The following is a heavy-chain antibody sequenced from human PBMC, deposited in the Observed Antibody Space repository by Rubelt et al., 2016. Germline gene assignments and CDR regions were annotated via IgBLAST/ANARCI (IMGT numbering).Heavy chain of an antibody. V-gene: IGHV4-31*03. Sequence: QVQLQESGPGLVKPSQTLSLTCTVSGASISSGGYFWSWIRQHPGKGLEWIGYIYYSGSAYYNPSLKSRVTISLHTSNRQFSLKLSSVTAADTAVYFCGRGFSGFYFWVDSWGRGALVTVSS. CDR2: IYYSGSA. CDR1: GASISSGGYF. J-gene: IGHJ4*02. CDR3: GRGFSGFYFWVDS. D-gene: IGHD3-22*01.